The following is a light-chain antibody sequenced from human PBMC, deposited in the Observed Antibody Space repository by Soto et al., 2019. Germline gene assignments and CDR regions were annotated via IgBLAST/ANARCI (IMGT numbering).Light chain of an antibody. Sequence: QSALTQPPSASGSPGQSVTISCTGTSSDVGGYNYVSWYQQHPGKAPKLIIYEVTKRPSGVPDRFSGSKSGNTASLTVSGLQAEDEADYYCCSYAGGNNFVVFGGGTKLTVL. CDR3: CSYAGGNNFVV. J-gene: IGLJ2*01. CDR2: EVT. CDR1: SSDVGGYNY. V-gene: IGLV2-8*01.